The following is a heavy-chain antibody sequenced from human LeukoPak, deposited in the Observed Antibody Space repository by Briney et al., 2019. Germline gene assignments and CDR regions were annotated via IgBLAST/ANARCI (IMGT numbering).Heavy chain of an antibody. J-gene: IGHJ3*02. Sequence: PSETLSLTCAVYGGSFSGSDWTWIRQPPGKGLEWIGEINDSGSANYNPSLKSRVTISVDMSKNILSLRLTSVTAADTALYYCARDYNSAWGGGSLDIWGQGTMVIVSS. CDR1: GGSFSGSD. V-gene: IGHV4-34*01. D-gene: IGHD6-19*01. CDR2: INDSGSA. CDR3: ARDYNSAWGGGSLDI.